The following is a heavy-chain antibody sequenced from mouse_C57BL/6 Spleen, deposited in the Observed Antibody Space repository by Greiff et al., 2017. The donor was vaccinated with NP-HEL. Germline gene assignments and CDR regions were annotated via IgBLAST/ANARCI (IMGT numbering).Heavy chain of an antibody. CDR3: ARAGQYYFDY. CDR1: GYTFTSYW. J-gene: IGHJ2*01. D-gene: IGHD3-3*01. Sequence: VQLQQPGAELVMPGASVTLSCKASGYTFTSYWMHWVQQRPGQGLEWIGEIDPSDSYTNYNQKFKVKSTLTVDKSSSTAYMQLISLTSEDSEVYYCARAGQYYFDYWGQGTTLTVSS. CDR2: IDPSDSYT. V-gene: IGHV1-69*01.